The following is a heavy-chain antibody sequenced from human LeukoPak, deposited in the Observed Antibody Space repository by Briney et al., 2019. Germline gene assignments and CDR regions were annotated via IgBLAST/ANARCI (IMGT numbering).Heavy chain of an antibody. Sequence: HPGRSLRLSCSTSGFTFGDYAMSRVRQAPGKGLEWVAFIQAKAYGGATKYAASVNGRFSISRDDSQSIANLQMNDLKTEDTAVYYCTRAPHPRCSSSGCYLDYWGQGILVTVAS. CDR2: IQAKAYGGAT. J-gene: IGHJ4*02. CDR3: TRAPHPRCSSSGCYLDY. V-gene: IGHV3-49*04. D-gene: IGHD2-2*01. CDR1: GFTFGDYA.